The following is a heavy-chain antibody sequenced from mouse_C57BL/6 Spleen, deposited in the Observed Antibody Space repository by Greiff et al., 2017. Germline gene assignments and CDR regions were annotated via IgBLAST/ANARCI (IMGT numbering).Heavy chain of an antibody. D-gene: IGHD3-2*02. Sequence: EVHLVESGPGLVKPSQSLSLTCSVTGYSITSGYYWNWIRQFPGNKLEWVGYIGYDGSNNYNPSLKNRISITRDPSKNQFFLKLNSVTTEDTATYDCARAPSSGPFAYWGQGTLVTVSA. CDR3: ARAPSSGPFAY. CDR2: IGYDGSN. J-gene: IGHJ3*01. V-gene: IGHV3-6*01. CDR1: GYSITSGYY.